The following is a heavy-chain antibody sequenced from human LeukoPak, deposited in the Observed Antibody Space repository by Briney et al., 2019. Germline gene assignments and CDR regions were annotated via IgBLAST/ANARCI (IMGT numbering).Heavy chain of an antibody. V-gene: IGHV3-30-3*01. J-gene: IGHJ6*02. Sequence: GGSLRLSCAASGFTFSSYAMHWVRQAPGKGLEWVAVISYDGSNKYYADSVKGRFTISRDNSKNSLYPQMNSLRAEDTAVYYCARVTEARGDYYYGMDVWGQGTTVTVSS. D-gene: IGHD3-16*01. CDR3: ARVTEARGDYYYGMDV. CDR2: ISYDGSNK. CDR1: GFTFSSYA.